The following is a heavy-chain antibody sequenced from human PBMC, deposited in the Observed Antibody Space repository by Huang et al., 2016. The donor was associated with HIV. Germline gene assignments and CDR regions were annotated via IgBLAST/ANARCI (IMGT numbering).Heavy chain of an antibody. Sequence: QVKLQESGPGLVKSSETLSLHCPVYGASNRSGSYCWGWIRQPAATVLEWIGTIYHAGTTYYRPTLTSRLSMAGDTSENQVSLRLGSVTAADTALYFWARHWEGRFYYYYYIVVWGPGTTVTVSS. CDR1: GASNRSGSYC. D-gene: IGHD1-26*01. V-gene: IGHV4-39*01. CDR3: ARHWEGRFYYYYYIVV. CDR2: IYHAGTT. J-gene: IGHJ6*03.